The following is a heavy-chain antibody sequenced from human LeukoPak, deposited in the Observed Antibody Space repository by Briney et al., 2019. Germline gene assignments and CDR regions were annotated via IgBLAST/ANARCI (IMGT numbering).Heavy chain of an antibody. J-gene: IGHJ5*02. Sequence: AASVKVSCKASGYTFTSYGISWVRQAPGQGLEWMGWISAYNGNTNYAQKLQGRVTMTTDTSTSTAYMELRSLRSDDTAVYYCARLPYCNSTSCRSEFNWFDPWGQGTLVTVSP. D-gene: IGHD2-2*01. CDR2: ISAYNGNT. V-gene: IGHV1-18*01. CDR3: ARLPYCNSTSCRSEFNWFDP. CDR1: GYTFTSYG.